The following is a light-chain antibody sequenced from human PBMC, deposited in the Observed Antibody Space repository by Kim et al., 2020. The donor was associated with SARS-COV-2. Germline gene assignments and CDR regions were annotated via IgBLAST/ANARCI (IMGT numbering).Light chain of an antibody. CDR2: EAS. CDR3: QQYDSYPYA. Sequence: DIQMTQSPSTLSASVGDRVTITCRASQTINRWLAWYQQKAGKAPKLLISEASNLQGGVPLRFGGSGSGTEFTLTINSLQPDDFATYYCQQYDSYPYAFGQGTKLEI. V-gene: IGKV1-5*03. J-gene: IGKJ2*01. CDR1: QTINRW.